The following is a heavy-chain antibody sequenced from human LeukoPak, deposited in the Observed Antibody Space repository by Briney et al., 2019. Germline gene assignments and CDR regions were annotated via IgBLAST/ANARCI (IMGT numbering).Heavy chain of an antibody. J-gene: IGHJ4*02. CDR3: ARDQEGFDY. CDR2: TYPRDGST. CDR1: GYTFTSNY. Sequence: ASVKVSCKASGYTFTSNYIHWVRQAPGQGLEWMGMTYPRDGSTSYAQKFQGRVTVTRDTSTSTVHMELSGLRSEDTAVYYCARDQEGFDYWGQGTQVTVSS. V-gene: IGHV1-46*01.